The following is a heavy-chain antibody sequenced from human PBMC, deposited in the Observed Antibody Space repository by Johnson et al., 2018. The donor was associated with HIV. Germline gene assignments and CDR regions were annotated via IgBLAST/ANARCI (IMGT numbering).Heavy chain of an antibody. J-gene: IGHJ3*02. D-gene: IGHD1-26*01. Sequence: VQLVESGGGVVRPGGSLRLSCAASGFTFDDYGMSWVRQAPGKGLEWVSGINWNGGSTDYADSVKGRFTISRDNAKNSLYLQMNSLGAEDTAVYYCAREGYSGSLVWPDAFDIWGQGTMVTVSS. CDR3: AREGYSGSLVWPDAFDI. CDR1: GFTFDDYG. V-gene: IGHV3-20*04. CDR2: INWNGGST.